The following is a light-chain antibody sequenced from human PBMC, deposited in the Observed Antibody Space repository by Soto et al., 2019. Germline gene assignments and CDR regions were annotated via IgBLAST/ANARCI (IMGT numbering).Light chain of an antibody. CDR1: QGIANF. V-gene: IGKV1-9*01. CDR3: QQLNSFPIP. Sequence: IQLTQSPSSLSASVGDRVTISCRASQGIANFLAWYQQKPGKAPKLLIYGASTLQSGVPSRFSGSGSGTDFTLTINSLQPEDFATYYCQQLNSFPIPFGPGTKVDIK. CDR2: GAS. J-gene: IGKJ3*01.